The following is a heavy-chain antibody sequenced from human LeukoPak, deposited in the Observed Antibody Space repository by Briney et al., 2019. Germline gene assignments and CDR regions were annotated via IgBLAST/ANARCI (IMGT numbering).Heavy chain of an antibody. J-gene: IGHJ5*02. D-gene: IGHD1-26*01. Sequence: ASVKVSCKASGYTFTSYDINWVRQATGQGLEWMGWMNPNSGNTGYAQKFQGRVTITRNTSISTAYMELSSLRSEDTAVYFCARLISGSYIDPWGQGTQVTVSS. CDR2: MNPNSGNT. V-gene: IGHV1-8*03. CDR3: ARLISGSYIDP. CDR1: GYTFTSYD.